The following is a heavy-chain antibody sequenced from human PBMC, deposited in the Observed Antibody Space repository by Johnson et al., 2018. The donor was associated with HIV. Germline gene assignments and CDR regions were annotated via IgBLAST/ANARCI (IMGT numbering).Heavy chain of an antibody. Sequence: VQLVESGGGLVQPGGSLRLSCAASGFTFSNYAMSWVRQAPGKGLEWVSSIGSNTHYADSVKGRFTISRDNSKNSLYLQMNSLRAEDTAVYYCAKDLRVFDWFNAYDAFDIWGQGTMVTVSS. CDR1: GFTFSNYA. CDR2: IGSNT. V-gene: IGHV3-23*04. CDR3: AKDLRVFDWFNAYDAFDI. D-gene: IGHD3-9*01. J-gene: IGHJ3*02.